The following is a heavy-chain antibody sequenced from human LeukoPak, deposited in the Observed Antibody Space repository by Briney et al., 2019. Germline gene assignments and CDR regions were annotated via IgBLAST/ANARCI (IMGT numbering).Heavy chain of an antibody. J-gene: IGHJ4*02. CDR2: INSDGSST. CDR3: ARCMTSCYYEH. D-gene: IGHD3-22*01. V-gene: IGHV3-74*01. Sequence: GGSLRLSCAASGFTFSSYWMHWVRQAPGKGLVWVSRINSDGSSTSYADSVKGRFTISRDNAKNTLYLQMNKLTDEDTAVYYCARCMTSCYYEHWGQGTLVTVSS. CDR1: GFTFSSYW.